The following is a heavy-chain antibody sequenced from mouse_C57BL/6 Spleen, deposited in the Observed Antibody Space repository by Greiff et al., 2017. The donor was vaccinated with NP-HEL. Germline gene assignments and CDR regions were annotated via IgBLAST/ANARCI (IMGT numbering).Heavy chain of an antibody. Sequence: QVQLQQSGAELVMPGASVKLSCKASGYTFTSYWMHWVKQRPGQGLEWIGEIDPSDSYTNYNQKFKGKSTLTVDKSSSTAYMQLSSLTSEDSAVYYCARAHYGSSYVGYWGQGTTLTVSS. J-gene: IGHJ2*01. CDR3: ARAHYGSSYVGY. D-gene: IGHD1-1*01. CDR2: IDPSDSYT. CDR1: GYTFTSYW. V-gene: IGHV1-69*01.